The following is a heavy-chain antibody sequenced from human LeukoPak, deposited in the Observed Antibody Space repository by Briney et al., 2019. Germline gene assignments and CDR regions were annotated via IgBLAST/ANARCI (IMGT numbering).Heavy chain of an antibody. Sequence: PGESLKISCKGSGYSFTSYWIGWVRPMPGKGLEWMGIIYPGDSDTRYSPSFQGQVTISADKSISTAYLQWSSLKASDTAMYYCARQVDILTGYDAFDIWGQGTMVTVSS. J-gene: IGHJ3*02. V-gene: IGHV5-51*01. CDR1: GYSFTSYW. CDR2: IYPGDSDT. D-gene: IGHD3-9*01. CDR3: ARQVDILTGYDAFDI.